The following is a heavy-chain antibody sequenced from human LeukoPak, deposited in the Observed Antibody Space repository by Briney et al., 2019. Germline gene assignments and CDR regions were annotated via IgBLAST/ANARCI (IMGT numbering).Heavy chain of an antibody. J-gene: IGHJ6*02. CDR2: IYSGGST. D-gene: IGHD1-20*01. CDR3: ARDWRNWTYYYYYGMDV. V-gene: IGHV3-66*01. CDR1: GFTVSNNY. Sequence: PGGSLRLSCAASGFTVSNNYMSWVRQAPGKGLEWVSVIYSGGSTYYADSVKGRFTISRDNSKNTLYLQMNSLRAEDTAVYYRARDWRNWTYYYYYGMDVWGQGTTVTVSS.